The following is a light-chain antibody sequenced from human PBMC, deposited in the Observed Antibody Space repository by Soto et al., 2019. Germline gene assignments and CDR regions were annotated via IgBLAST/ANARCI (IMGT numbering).Light chain of an antibody. CDR2: DAS. Sequence: DMEVTQSRSSLTASVGDTVTITCQASQDISHYLNWYQQKPGKALKLLIYDASNLHPGVPSRFRGSGSGTEFSFNITSLQPEDLPTYYCQQSADLPITFAQGTRLEIK. J-gene: IGKJ5*01. CDR1: QDISHY. V-gene: IGKV1-33*01. CDR3: QQSADLPIT.